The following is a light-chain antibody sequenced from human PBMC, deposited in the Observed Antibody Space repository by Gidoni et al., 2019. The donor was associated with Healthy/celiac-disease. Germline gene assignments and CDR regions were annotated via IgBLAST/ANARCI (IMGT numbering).Light chain of an antibody. CDR1: QSVSSN. CDR2: GAS. V-gene: IGKV3-15*01. J-gene: IGKJ1*01. CDR3: QQYNNWPFWT. Sequence: EIVMKQSPATLSVSPGERATLSCRASQSVSSNLAWYQQKPGQAPRLLIYGASTRATGIPARFSGSGSGTEFTLTISSLQSEDFAVYYCQQYNNWPFWTFGQGTKVEIK.